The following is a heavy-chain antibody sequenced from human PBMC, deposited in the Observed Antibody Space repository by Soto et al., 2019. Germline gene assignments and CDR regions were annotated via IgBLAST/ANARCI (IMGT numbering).Heavy chain of an antibody. V-gene: IGHV1-69*15. D-gene: IGHD6-6*01. CDR1: GGTFSSYA. CDR2: IIPIFGTT. Sequence: QVQLVQSGAEVKKPGSSVKVSCKASGGTFSSYAITWVRQAPGQGLEWMGRIIPIFGTTNYAQKFQGRVTITADESTSTAYMDLSSLRSADTAVYYCAKSPDPYSSSNYYYYGMDVWGQGTTVTVSS. CDR3: AKSPDPYSSSNYYYYGMDV. J-gene: IGHJ6*02.